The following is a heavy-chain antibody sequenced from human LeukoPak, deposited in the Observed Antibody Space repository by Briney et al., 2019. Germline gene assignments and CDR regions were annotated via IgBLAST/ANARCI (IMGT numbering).Heavy chain of an antibody. CDR3: ARGQSGDQMDV. Sequence: ASVKVSCKASGYTFSSYYIHWVRQAPGQGPEWMGRINPSGHVQKFQGRVTMTRDMSTSTVYMELNSLRSEDTAVYYFARGQSGDQMDVWGKGTTVTVSS. J-gene: IGHJ6*04. CDR2: INPSG. D-gene: IGHD3-10*01. CDR1: GYTFSSYY. V-gene: IGHV1-46*01.